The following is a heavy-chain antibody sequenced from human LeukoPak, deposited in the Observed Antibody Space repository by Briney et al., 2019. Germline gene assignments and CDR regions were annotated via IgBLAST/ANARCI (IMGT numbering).Heavy chain of an antibody. CDR1: GFTFSSYW. J-gene: IGHJ4*02. CDR2: INSDGSST. Sequence: GGSLRLSXAASGFTFSSYWMHWVRQAPGKGLVWVSGINSDGSSTSYADSVKGRFTISRDNAKNTLYLQMNSLRAEDTAVYYCARDGPGHITIFGVVNYWGQGTLVTVSS. CDR3: ARDGPGHITIFGVVNY. D-gene: IGHD3-3*01. V-gene: IGHV3-74*01.